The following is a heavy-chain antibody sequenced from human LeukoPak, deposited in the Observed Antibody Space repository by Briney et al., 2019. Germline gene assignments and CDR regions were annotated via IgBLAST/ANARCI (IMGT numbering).Heavy chain of an antibody. D-gene: IGHD6-13*01. CDR3: ARIGYSSSSLDY. J-gene: IGHJ4*02. V-gene: IGHV3-7*01. CDR2: IKQDGSHK. Sequence: PGGSLRLSCAASEFTFSNYWMTWVRQAPGKGLEWVANIKQDGSHKYYVDSVKGRLTISRDNAKNSVYLQVNSLTVEDTAVYYCARIGYSSSSLDYWGQGTPVTVSS. CDR1: EFTFSNYW.